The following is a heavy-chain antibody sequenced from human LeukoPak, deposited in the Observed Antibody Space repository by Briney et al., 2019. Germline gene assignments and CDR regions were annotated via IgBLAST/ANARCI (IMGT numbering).Heavy chain of an antibody. D-gene: IGHD2-21*02. CDR3: AKETSYCGGDCYFPYYFDY. J-gene: IGHJ4*02. CDR1: GFTFSSYA. CDR2: ISGSGGST. V-gene: IGHV3-23*01. Sequence: PGGSLRLSCAASGFTFSSYAMSWVRQAPGKGLEWVSAISGSGGSTYYADSVKGRFTISRDNSKNTLYLQMNSLRAEDTAVYYCAKETSYCGGDCYFPYYFDYWGQGTLVTVSS.